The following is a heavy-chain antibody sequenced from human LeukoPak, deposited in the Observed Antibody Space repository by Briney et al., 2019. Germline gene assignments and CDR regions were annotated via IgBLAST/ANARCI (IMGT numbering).Heavy chain of an antibody. CDR2: ISWDGGST. Sequence: PGGSLRLSCAASGFTFDDYTMHWVRQAPGKGLEWVSLISWDGGSTYYADSVKGRFTISRDNSKNSLYLQMNSLRTEDTALYYCAKGNSGSYSWGYYFDYWGQGTLVTVSS. D-gene: IGHD1-26*01. V-gene: IGHV3-43*01. J-gene: IGHJ4*02. CDR1: GFTFDDYT. CDR3: AKGNSGSYSWGYYFDY.